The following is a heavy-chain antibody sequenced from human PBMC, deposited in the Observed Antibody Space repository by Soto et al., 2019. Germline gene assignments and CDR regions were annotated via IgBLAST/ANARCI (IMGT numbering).Heavy chain of an antibody. Sequence: QVQLMESGGGVVQPGRSLRLSCAASGFTFSSYGMHWVRQAPGKGLEWVAIIWNDGLNKYYADSVKGRFTISRDNSKNILYLQMDSLRAEDTAMYYCARDDTDIAVSATFDDWGQGTQVTVSS. D-gene: IGHD6-19*01. J-gene: IGHJ4*02. CDR1: GFTFSSYG. CDR3: ARDDTDIAVSATFDD. V-gene: IGHV3-33*01. CDR2: IWNDGLNK.